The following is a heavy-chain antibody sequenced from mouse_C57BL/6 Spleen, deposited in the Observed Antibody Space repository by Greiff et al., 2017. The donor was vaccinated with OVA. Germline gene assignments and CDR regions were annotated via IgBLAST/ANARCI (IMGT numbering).Heavy chain of an antibody. CDR3: ARSRSNEDYAMDY. Sequence: VQLKESGPELVKPGASVKISCKASGYAFSSSWMNWVKQRHGKGLEWIGRIYPGDGDTNYNGKFKGKATLTADKSSSTAYMQLSSLTSEDSAVYFCARSRSNEDYAMDYWGQGTSVTVSS. CDR2: IYPGDGDT. V-gene: IGHV1-82*01. D-gene: IGHD2-5*01. CDR1: GYAFSSSW. J-gene: IGHJ4*01.